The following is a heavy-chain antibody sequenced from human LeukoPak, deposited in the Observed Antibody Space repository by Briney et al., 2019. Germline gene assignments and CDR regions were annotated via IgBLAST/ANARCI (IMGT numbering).Heavy chain of an antibody. CDR1: GFTFSTYS. D-gene: IGHD1-26*01. CDR2: ISSSSSTI. J-gene: IGHJ4*02. CDR3: ASYSGSYYSTDY. V-gene: IGHV3-48*04. Sequence: GGSLRLSCSASGFTFSTYSMNWVRQAPGKGLEWVSYISSSSSTIHYADSVKGRFTISRDNAKNSLYLQMNSLRAEDTAVYYCASYSGSYYSTDYWGQGTPVTVSS.